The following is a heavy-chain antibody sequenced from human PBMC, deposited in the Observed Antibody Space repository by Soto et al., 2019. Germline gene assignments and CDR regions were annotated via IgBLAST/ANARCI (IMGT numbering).Heavy chain of an antibody. V-gene: IGHV3-30*04. CDR2: ISPDGTNK. J-gene: IGHJ4*02. Sequence: VDLVESGGGVVQPGRSLRLSCVASGFIFSGSAMYWVRQAPGKGLEWVGVISPDGTNKYYVDSVKGRFSISRDDSENTLFLQMNSLRPDDTAVYYCARVGSGGGGDYWGQGSLVTVSS. D-gene: IGHD1-26*01. CDR3: ARVGSGGGGDY. CDR1: GFIFSGSA.